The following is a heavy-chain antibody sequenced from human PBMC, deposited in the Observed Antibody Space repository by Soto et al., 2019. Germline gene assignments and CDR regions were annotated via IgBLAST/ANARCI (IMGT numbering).Heavy chain of an antibody. J-gene: IGHJ6*02. CDR1: GGTFSSCA. D-gene: IGHD4-17*01. V-gene: IGHV1-69*13. CDR3: ARDDNGDYAFYYGMDV. CDR2: IIPIFGTA. Sequence: GASVKVSCKASGGTFSSCAISWVRQAPGQGLEWMGGIIPIFGTANYAQKFQGRVTITADESTSTAYMELSSLRSEDTAVYYCARDDNGDYAFYYGMDVWGQGTTVTVSS.